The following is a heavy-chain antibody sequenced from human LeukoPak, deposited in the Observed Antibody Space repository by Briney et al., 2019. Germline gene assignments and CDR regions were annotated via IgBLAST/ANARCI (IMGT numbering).Heavy chain of an antibody. Sequence: PGGSLRLSCAASGFTFSSFAMTWVRQAPGKGLEWVSAISGSGGSTYYADSVKGRFTISRDNSKNTLYLQMNSLRAEDTAVYYCAKEGKGNLAGKGSYGMDVWGQGTTVTVSS. CDR3: AKEGKGNLAGKGSYGMDV. D-gene: IGHD4-23*01. J-gene: IGHJ6*02. CDR2: ISGSGGST. CDR1: GFTFSSFA. V-gene: IGHV3-23*01.